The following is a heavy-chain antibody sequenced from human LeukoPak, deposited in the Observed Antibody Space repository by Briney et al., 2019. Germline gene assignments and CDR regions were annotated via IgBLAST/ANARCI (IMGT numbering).Heavy chain of an antibody. J-gene: IGHJ5*02. D-gene: IGHD3-10*02. CDR3: ARHMLGAYNWFDP. V-gene: IGHV4-39*01. CDR2: INHSGST. Sequence: PSETLSLTCTVSGGSVSTIDYYWGWIRQPPGKGLEWIGEINHSGSTNYNPSLKSRVTISVDTSKNQFSLKVSSVTAADTAVYYCARHMLGAYNWFDPWGQGTLVTVSS. CDR1: GGSVSTIDYY.